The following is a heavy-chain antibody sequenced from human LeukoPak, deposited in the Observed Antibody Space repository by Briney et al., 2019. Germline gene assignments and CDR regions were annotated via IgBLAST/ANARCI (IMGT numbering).Heavy chain of an antibody. D-gene: IGHD5-18*01. V-gene: IGHV4-59*08. CDR1: GGSISRYY. CDR3: ARHEEYSYGYVY. Sequence: SETLSLTCTVSGGSISRYYWSWIRQPPGKGLEWIGYIYYSGSTNYNPSLKSRVTISVDTSKNQFSLKLSSVTAADTAVYYCARHEEYSYGYVYWGQGTLVTVSS. J-gene: IGHJ4*02. CDR2: IYYSGST.